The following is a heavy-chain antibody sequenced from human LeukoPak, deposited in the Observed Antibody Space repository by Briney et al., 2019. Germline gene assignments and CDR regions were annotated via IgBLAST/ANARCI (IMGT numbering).Heavy chain of an antibody. J-gene: IGHJ4*02. Sequence: GGSLRLSCAASGFTFSSYAMSWVRQAPGKGLEWVSAISGSGGSTYYADSVKGRFTMSRDNSKNTLYLQMNSLTAEDTALYYCALNWNCDYWGQGTLVTVSS. D-gene: IGHD1-1*01. V-gene: IGHV3-23*01. CDR2: ISGSGGST. CDR3: ALNWNCDY. CDR1: GFTFSSYA.